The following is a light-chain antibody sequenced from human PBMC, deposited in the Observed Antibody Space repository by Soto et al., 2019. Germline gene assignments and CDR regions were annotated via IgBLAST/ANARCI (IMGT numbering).Light chain of an antibody. CDR1: SSDVGGYDY. Sequence: QSALTQPRSVSGSPGQSVSISCTGTSSDVGGYDYVSWYQQHPGKAPKLMIYDVIERPSGVPDRFSGSKSGNTASLTISGLQSADEADYYCCSFAGSYTLYVFGTGTKVTVL. CDR2: DVI. CDR3: CSFAGSYTLYV. J-gene: IGLJ1*01. V-gene: IGLV2-11*01.